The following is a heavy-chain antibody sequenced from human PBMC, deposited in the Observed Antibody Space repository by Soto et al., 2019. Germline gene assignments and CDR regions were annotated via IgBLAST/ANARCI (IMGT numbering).Heavy chain of an antibody. CDR2: FSATDGST. Sequence: PGGSLRLSCAASGFAVSSNHMTWVRQAPGYGLVWGSGFSATDGSTNYAASVKGRFTISRDNSMNTLYLQVNTLGAEDTAVYYCAKAAPAAAGTGPFDYWGQGTLVTVSS. V-gene: IGHV3-23*01. D-gene: IGHD6-13*01. J-gene: IGHJ4*02. CDR1: GFAVSSNH. CDR3: AKAAPAAAGTGPFDY.